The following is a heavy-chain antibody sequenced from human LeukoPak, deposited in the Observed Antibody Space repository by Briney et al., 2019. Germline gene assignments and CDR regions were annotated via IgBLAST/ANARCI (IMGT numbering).Heavy chain of an antibody. V-gene: IGHV3-23*01. J-gene: IGHJ3*02. D-gene: IGHD6-19*01. Sequence: GGSLRLSCAASGFTFSIYAMSWVRQAPEKGLEWVSVIRDRGDNTYYTAAVKGRFTISRDNSKKTLHLQMNSLRAEDTAIYYCAKHGYNSGVYDAFEIWGQGTRVTVSS. CDR3: AKHGYNSGVYDAFEI. CDR1: GFTFSIYA. CDR2: IRDRGDNT.